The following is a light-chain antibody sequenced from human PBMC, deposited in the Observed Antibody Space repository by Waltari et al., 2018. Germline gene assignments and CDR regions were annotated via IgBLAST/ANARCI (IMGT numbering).Light chain of an antibody. Sequence: ELVLTQSPGTLSLSPGQTATLSCRASQTLSSTYLAWFQQKPGQAPKLLLYGASKRAAGIPNRFSGSATGTDFTLTITRLEPEDFAVYYCQRYGTSITFGQGTRLEIK. CDR1: QTLSSTY. CDR3: QRYGTSIT. J-gene: IGKJ5*01. CDR2: GAS. V-gene: IGKV3-20*01.